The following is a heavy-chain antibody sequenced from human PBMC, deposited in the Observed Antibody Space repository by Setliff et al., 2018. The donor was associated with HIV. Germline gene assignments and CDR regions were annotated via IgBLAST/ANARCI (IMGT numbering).Heavy chain of an antibody. Sequence: SETLSLTCVVSGFSIKNDNWWNWVRQTPGKGLEWIGQLFHDGTATYKPSLESRVTILMDILKNQISLNVTSVTAADTATYYCAKTNIPMPRSGTRLESWGPGRLVTVSS. D-gene: IGHD2-2*02. CDR2: LFHDGTA. J-gene: IGHJ4*02. CDR1: GFSIKNDNW. CDR3: AKTNIPMPRSGTRLES. V-gene: IGHV4-4*02.